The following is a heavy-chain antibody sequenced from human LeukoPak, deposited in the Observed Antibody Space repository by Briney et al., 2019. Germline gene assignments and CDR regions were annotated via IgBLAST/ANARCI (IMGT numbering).Heavy chain of an antibody. Sequence: PGGSLRLSCAASGFTFSSYAMHWVRQAPGKGLEYVSAISSNGGSTYYANSVKGRFTISRDNSKNTLYLQMGSMRAEDMAVYYCARDSIPPRYCSSTSCYAPSMSYYMDVWGKGTTVTVSS. D-gene: IGHD2-2*01. V-gene: IGHV3-64*01. J-gene: IGHJ6*03. CDR1: GFTFSSYA. CDR2: ISSNGGST. CDR3: ARDSIPPRYCSSTSCYAPSMSYYMDV.